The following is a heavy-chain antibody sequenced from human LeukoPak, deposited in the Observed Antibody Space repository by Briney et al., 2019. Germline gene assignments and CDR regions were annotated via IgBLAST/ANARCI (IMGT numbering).Heavy chain of an antibody. CDR2: IYVSGST. CDR1: GGSTSSYY. J-gene: IGHJ4*02. D-gene: IGHD3-10*01. CDR3: ARGRRITMVRGVMFAY. Sequence: PSETLSLTCTVSGGSTSSYYWSWIRQSAGKGLEWIGRIYVSGSTTYNPSLNSRVTMSLDTSKNQFSLKLSSVTAADTAVYYCARGRRITMVRGVMFAYWGQGTLVTVSS. V-gene: IGHV4-4*07.